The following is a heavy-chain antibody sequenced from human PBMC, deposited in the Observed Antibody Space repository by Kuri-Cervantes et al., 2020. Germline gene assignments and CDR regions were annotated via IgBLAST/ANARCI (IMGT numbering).Heavy chain of an antibody. CDR1: GGSISSGGYS. CDR2: IYHSGST. D-gene: IGHD4-17*01. CDR3: AREHFTTTVTTSYYYYMDV. Sequence: LRLSCAVFGGSISSGGYSWSWIRQPPGKGLEWIGYIYHSGSTYYNPSLKSRVTISVDRSKNQFSLKLSSVTAADTAVYYCAREHFTTTVTTSYYYYMDVWGKGTTVTVSS. V-gene: IGHV4-30-2*01. J-gene: IGHJ6*03.